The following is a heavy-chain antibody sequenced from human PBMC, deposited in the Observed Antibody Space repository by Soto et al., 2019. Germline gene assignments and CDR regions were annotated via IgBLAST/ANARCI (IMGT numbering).Heavy chain of an antibody. CDR1: GGSFSGYY. CDR3: ARGGSSSSYTTYYYYMDV. Sequence: QVQLQQWGAGLLKPSETLSLTCAVYGGSFSGYYWSWIRQPPGKGLEWIGAINHSGSTNYNPSLRRRRATSVDASKNQYSLKLSCVAAADAAVYYCARGGSSSSYTTYYYYMDVWGKGTTVTVSS. J-gene: IGHJ6*03. D-gene: IGHD2-2*01. V-gene: IGHV4-34*01. CDR2: INHSGST.